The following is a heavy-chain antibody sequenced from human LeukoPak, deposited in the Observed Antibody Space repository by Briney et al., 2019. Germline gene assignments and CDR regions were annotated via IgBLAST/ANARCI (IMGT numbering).Heavy chain of an antibody. D-gene: IGHD5/OR15-5a*01. CDR2: ISAYNGNT. J-gene: IGHJ4*02. Sequence: GASVKVSRKASGYTFTSYGISWVRQAPGQGLEWMGWISAYNGNTNYAQKLQGRVTMTTDTSTSTAYMELRSLRSDDTAVYYCARVMSSPPISMYYFDYWGQGTLVTVSS. CDR1: GYTFTSYG. CDR3: ARVMSSPPISMYYFDY. V-gene: IGHV1-18*04.